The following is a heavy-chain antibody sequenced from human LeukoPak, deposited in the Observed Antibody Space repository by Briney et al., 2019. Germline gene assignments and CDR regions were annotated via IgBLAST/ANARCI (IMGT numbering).Heavy chain of an antibody. CDR1: GYTFTSYA. V-gene: IGHV1-3*01. CDR3: ATVPIDSSGYLVWSFDL. CDR2: INAGNGNT. Sequence: ASVKVSCKASGYTFTSYAMHWVRQAPGQRLEWMGWINAGNGNTKYSQKYQGRVTITRDTSASTAYMELSSLRSEDTAVYYCATVPIDSSGYLVWSFDLWGRGTLVTVSS. J-gene: IGHJ2*01. D-gene: IGHD3-22*01.